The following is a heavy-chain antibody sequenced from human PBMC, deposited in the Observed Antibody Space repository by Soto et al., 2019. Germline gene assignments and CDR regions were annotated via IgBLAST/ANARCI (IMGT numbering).Heavy chain of an antibody. V-gene: IGHV3-72*01. CDR2: IRHKTNGYST. CDR3: ARDHKWANAY. D-gene: IGHD2-8*01. Sequence: GGSLRLSCAASGFTFSDHHMDWVRQAPGKGLEWVGRIRHKTNGYSTEYAASVKGRFTISRDDSVNSLSLQMSTLKIEDTAVYYCARDHKWANAYWGQGTLVTVSS. CDR1: GFTFSDHH. J-gene: IGHJ4*02.